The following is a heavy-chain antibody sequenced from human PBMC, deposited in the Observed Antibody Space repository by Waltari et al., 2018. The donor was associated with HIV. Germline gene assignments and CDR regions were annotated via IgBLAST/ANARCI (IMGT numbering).Heavy chain of an antibody. CDR1: GFTFSSYG. V-gene: IGHV3-30*18. CDR2: ISYDGSNK. D-gene: IGHD2-2*01. CDR3: SKVIVVVPAAMPEYYYGMDV. Sequence: QVQLVESGGGVVQPGRSLRLSCAASGFTFSSYGMHWVRPAPGKGLEWVAVISYDGSNKYYADSVKGRFTISRDNSKNTLYLQMNSLRAEDTAVYYCSKVIVVVPAAMPEYYYGMDVWGQGTTVTVSS. J-gene: IGHJ6*02.